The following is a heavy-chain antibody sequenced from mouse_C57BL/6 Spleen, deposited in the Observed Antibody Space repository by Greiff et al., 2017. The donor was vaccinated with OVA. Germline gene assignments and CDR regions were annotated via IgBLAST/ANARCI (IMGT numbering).Heavy chain of an antibody. CDR2: IDPSDSYT. CDR1: GYTFTSYW. J-gene: IGHJ2*01. CDR3: AIDGSSYYFDY. D-gene: IGHD1-1*01. Sequence: QVQLQQPGAELVMPGASVKLSCKASGYTFTSYWMHWVKQRPGQGLEWIGEIDPSDSYTNYNQKFKGKSTLTVDKSSSTAYMQLSSLTSEDSAVYYCAIDGSSYYFDYWGQGTTLTVSS. V-gene: IGHV1-69*01.